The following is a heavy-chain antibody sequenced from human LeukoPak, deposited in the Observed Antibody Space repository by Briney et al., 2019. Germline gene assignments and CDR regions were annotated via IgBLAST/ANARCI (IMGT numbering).Heavy chain of an antibody. CDR3: ASLFMAAGTRDY. CDR1: GFTFSSYS. D-gene: IGHD6-13*01. CDR2: ISSSSSYI. Sequence: GGSLRLSCAASGFTFSSYSMNWVRQAPGKGLEWVSSISSSSSYIYYADSVKGRFTISRDNATNSLYLQMNSLRAEDTAVYYCASLFMAAGTRDYWGQGTLVTVSS. J-gene: IGHJ4*02. V-gene: IGHV3-21*01.